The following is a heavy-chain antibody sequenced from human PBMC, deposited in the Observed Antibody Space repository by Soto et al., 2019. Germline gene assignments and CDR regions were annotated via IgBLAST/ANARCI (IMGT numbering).Heavy chain of an antibody. J-gene: IGHJ4*02. CDR3: GRGGNPYHYATSGPGTFDK. CDR1: GDSVSGGDSY. V-gene: IGHV4-30-4*01. Sequence: QVQLQESGPGLVKPSQTLSLTCTVSGDSVSGGDSYWSWIRQPPGKALEWIGYTSFSGYTSYTPSLTRRVTLSVDTSKSQFSLRLTSVTAADTAIYYWGRGGNPYHYATSGPGTFDKWGQGTLVSVSS. CDR2: TSFSGYT. D-gene: IGHD3-22*01.